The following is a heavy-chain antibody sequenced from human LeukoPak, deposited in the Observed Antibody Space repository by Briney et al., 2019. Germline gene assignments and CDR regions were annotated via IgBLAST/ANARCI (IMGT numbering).Heavy chain of an antibody. CDR1: GFTFSSYG. D-gene: IGHD4-23*01. CDR3: AADGGGLGD. J-gene: IGHJ4*02. Sequence: GRSLRLSCAASGFTFSSYGMHWVRQAPGEGLEWVAVISYDGSNKYYADSVKGRFTISRDNSKNTLYLQMNSLRAEDTAVYYCAADGGGLGDWGQGTLVTVSS. CDR2: ISYDGSNK. V-gene: IGHV3-30*03.